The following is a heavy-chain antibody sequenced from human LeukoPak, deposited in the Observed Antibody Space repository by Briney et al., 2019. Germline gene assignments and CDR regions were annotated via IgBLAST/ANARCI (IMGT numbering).Heavy chain of an antibody. CDR3: ARTRVFDY. V-gene: IGHV3-48*03. CDR2: ISSSGSTI. J-gene: IGHJ4*02. D-gene: IGHD6-13*01. Sequence: GGSLRLSCAASGFTFSSYEMNWVRQAPGERLEWVSFISSSGSTIYYADSVKGRFTISRDNAKNSLYLQMNNLRAEDTAVYYCARTRVFDYWGQGTLVTVSS. CDR1: GFTFSSYE.